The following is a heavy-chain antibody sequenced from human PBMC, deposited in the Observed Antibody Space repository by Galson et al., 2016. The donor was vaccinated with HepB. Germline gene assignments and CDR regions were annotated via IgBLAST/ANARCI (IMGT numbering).Heavy chain of an antibody. J-gene: IGHJ3*02. Sequence: SCKASGGTFSTYAITWMRQAPGQGLEWMGGIIPIFGTANYAQKFQDRVTITADESTTTAYMELSSLRSGDTAVYYCARASLPYQLLGTFDIWGQGTMVTVSS. CDR3: ARASLPYQLLGTFDI. CDR2: IIPIFGTA. V-gene: IGHV1-69*01. CDR1: GGTFSTYA. D-gene: IGHD2-2*01.